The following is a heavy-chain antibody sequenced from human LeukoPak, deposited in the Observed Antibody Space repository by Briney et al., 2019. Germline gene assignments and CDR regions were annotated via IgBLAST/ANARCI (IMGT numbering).Heavy chain of an antibody. V-gene: IGHV4-59*12. Sequence: SETLSLTCTVSGGSISSYYWSWIRQPPGKGLEWIGYIYYSGSTNYNPSLKSRVTISVDTSKNQFSLKLSSVTAADTAVYYRARGTRTFDPWGQGTLVTVSS. D-gene: IGHD1-14*01. CDR2: IYYSGST. J-gene: IGHJ5*02. CDR3: ARGTRTFDP. CDR1: GGSISSYY.